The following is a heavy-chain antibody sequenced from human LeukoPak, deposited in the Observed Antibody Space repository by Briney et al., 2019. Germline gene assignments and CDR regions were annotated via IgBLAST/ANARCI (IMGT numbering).Heavy chain of an antibody. V-gene: IGHV5-51*01. J-gene: IGHJ4*02. CDR3: GRRGDYNSFDY. CDR1: GYRFTSYW. D-gene: IGHD4-17*01. CDR2: IYPGDSDT. Sequence: GESLNISCRGSGYRFTSYWIGWARHMPGKGLEWMGIIYPGDSDTRYNPSFQGQVTISADKSISTAYLQWSSLKASDTAMYYCGRRGDYNSFDYWGQGTLVTVSS.